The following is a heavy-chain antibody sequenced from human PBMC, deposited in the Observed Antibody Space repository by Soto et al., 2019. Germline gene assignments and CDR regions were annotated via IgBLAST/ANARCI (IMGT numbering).Heavy chain of an antibody. CDR2: INAGNGNT. J-gene: IGHJ5*02. CDR3: ARGKGSSWYGWFDP. CDR1: GYTFTTYA. D-gene: IGHD6-13*01. Sequence: ASVKVSCKASGYTFTTYAMHWVRQAPGQRLEWMGGINAGNGNTKYSQKFQGRITITRDTSANTAYMELSSLRSEDTAVYYCARGKGSSWYGWFDPWGQGRLVTVSS. V-gene: IGHV1-3*01.